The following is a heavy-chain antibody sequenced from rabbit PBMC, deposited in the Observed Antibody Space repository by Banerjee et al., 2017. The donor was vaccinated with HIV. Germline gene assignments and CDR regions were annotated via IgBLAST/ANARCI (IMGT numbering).Heavy chain of an antibody. V-gene: IGHV1S40*01. CDR2: INAANDANI. CDR1: GFSFSGSYW. Sequence: QSLEESGGDLVKPGASLTLTCKVSGFSFSGSYWICWVRQAPVTGLEWIACINAANDANICYASWAKGRFTISKTSSTTVTLQMTSLTAADTATYFCARDLAGVVGWNFGLWGPGTLVTVS. CDR3: ARDLAGVVGWNFGL. D-gene: IGHD4-1*01. J-gene: IGHJ4*01.